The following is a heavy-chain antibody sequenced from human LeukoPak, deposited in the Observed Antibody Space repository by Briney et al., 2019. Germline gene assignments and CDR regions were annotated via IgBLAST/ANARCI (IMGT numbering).Heavy chain of an antibody. CDR2: IYPGDSDT. J-gene: IGHJ4*02. CDR3: AGGPYYDFWSGYYDY. CDR1: GYSFTSYW. V-gene: IGHV5-51*01. Sequence: GESLKISCKGSGYSFTSYWIGWVRQMPGKGLEWMGIIYPGDSDTRHSPSFQGQVTISADKSISTAYLQWSSLKASDTAMYHCAGGPYYDFWSGYYDYWGQGTLVTVSS. D-gene: IGHD3-3*01.